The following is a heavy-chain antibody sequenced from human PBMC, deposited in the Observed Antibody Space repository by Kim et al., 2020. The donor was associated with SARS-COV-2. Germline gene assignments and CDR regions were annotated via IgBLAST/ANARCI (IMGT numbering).Heavy chain of an antibody. Sequence: SETLSLTCAVSGSSITSTNWWGWIRQPPGKGLEWIGYIYYSGSTHYNPSLESRVTMSVDTSRNQFSLTLSSVTAVDTAVYYCARKKDGKNPFDYWGQGTL. J-gene: IGHJ4*02. CDR1: GSSITSTNW. CDR2: IYYSGST. V-gene: IGHV4-28*01. CDR3: ARKKDGKNPFDY.